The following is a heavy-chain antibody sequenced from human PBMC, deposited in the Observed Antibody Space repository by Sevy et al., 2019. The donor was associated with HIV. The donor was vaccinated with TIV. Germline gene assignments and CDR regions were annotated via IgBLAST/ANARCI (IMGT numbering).Heavy chain of an antibody. V-gene: IGHV3-11*06. Sequence: GGSLRLSCTASGFTFSDYYMSWVRQAPGKGVEWVSYISGPSNYINYADSVKGRFSISRDNVKDSLYLQMNSLRADDTGVYFCARRAVNWDYFEYWGQGTLVTVSS. J-gene: IGHJ4*02. CDR3: ARRAVNWDYFEY. CDR1: GFTFSDYY. CDR2: ISGPSNYI. D-gene: IGHD3-16*01.